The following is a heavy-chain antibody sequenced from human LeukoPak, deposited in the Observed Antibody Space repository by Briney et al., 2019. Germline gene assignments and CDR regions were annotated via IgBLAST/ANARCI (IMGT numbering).Heavy chain of an antibody. Sequence: ASVKVSCKASGYTFTSYDINWVRQATGQGLEWMGWMNPNSGNTGYAQKFQGRVTMTRNTSISTAYMELSSLRSEDTAVYYCARGFVILGFFGYWGQGTLVTVSS. V-gene: IGHV1-8*01. CDR3: ARGFVILGFFGY. CDR2: MNPNSGNT. D-gene: IGHD2-21*01. J-gene: IGHJ4*02. CDR1: GYTFTSYD.